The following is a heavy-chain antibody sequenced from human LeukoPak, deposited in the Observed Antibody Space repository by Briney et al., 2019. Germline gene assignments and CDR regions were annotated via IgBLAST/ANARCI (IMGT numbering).Heavy chain of an antibody. D-gene: IGHD3-10*01. J-gene: IGHJ4*02. V-gene: IGHV1-2*06. Sequence: GASVKVSCKASGYTFTGYYIHWVRQTPGQGLEWMGRINPNSGGTNYAQKFQGRVTMTRDTSISTAYMELSRLRSDDTAVYYRARDGSGNYYYFDYWGQGTLVTVSS. CDR1: GYTFTGYY. CDR3: ARDGSGNYYYFDY. CDR2: INPNSGGT.